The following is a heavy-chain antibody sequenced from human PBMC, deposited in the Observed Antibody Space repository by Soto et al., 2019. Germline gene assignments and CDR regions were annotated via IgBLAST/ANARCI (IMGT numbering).Heavy chain of an antibody. V-gene: IGHV3-74*03. CDR3: ARVYSYSLDV. CDR1: GVTFSTTW. Sequence: PGGSLRLSCVVSGVTFSTTWMHWVRQAPGKGMVWVSRIDADDSSATYADSMKGRFTISRDNSKNTLYLQMNSLRPEDTAVYYCARVYSYSLDVWGQGTSVTVSS. D-gene: IGHD2-15*01. J-gene: IGHJ6*02. CDR2: IDADDSSA.